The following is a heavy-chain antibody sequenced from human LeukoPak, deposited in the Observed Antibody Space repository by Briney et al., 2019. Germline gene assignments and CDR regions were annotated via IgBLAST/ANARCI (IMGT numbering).Heavy chain of an antibody. V-gene: IGHV4-61*02. J-gene: IGHJ3*02. Sequence: PSQTLSLTCTVSGGSISSSNYYWSWIRQPAGKGLEWIGRIHPSGSTNYNPSLKSRVTLSVDTSKNQFSLKLSSVTAADTALYYCAKDILYGTSGAFDIWGQGTMVTVSS. CDR1: GGSISSSNYY. CDR2: IHPSGST. CDR3: AKDILYGTSGAFDI. D-gene: IGHD2-15*01.